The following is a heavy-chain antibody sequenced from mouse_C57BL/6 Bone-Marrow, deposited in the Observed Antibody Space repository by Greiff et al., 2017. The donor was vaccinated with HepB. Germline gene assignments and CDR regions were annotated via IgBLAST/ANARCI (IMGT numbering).Heavy chain of an antibody. Sequence: QVQLQQSGAELVKPGASVKLSCKASGYTFTSYWMQWVKQRPGQGLEWIGEIDPSDSDTNYNQKFKGKATLTVDTSSSTAYMQLSSLTSEDSAVYYCASGITTDFDYWGQGTTLTVSS. CDR1: GYTFTSYW. V-gene: IGHV1-50*01. CDR3: ASGITTDFDY. D-gene: IGHD2-4*01. J-gene: IGHJ2*01. CDR2: IDPSDSDT.